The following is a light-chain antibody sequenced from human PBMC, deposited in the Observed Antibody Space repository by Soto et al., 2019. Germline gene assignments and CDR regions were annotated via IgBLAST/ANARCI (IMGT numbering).Light chain of an antibody. Sequence: QSALTQPASVSGSPGQSITIPCTGTSSDIGNYNAVSWYQQHPGKAPKLIIYEVTNRPSGVSDRFSGSKSGNTASLTISGLQAEDEVDYYRGSWTTYRPYVFATGTKVT. V-gene: IGLV2-14*01. CDR2: EVT. J-gene: IGLJ1*01. CDR3: GSWTTYRPYV. CDR1: SSDIGNYNA.